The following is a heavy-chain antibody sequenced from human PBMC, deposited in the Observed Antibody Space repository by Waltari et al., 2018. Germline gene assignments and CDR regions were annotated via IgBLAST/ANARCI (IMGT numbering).Heavy chain of an antibody. CDR3: AREEVVIAVDY. CDR2: IAYDGSNK. Sequence: QVQRVETGGGVVAPGRSLRRSCVASGFTCRMSAMHWVRRAPGKGLEWVAGIAYDGSNKYYAGSVKGRFTITRDNSKNTLYLKMNRMRAEDTAVYYRAREEVVIAVDYWGQGTPVTVSS. J-gene: IGHJ4*02. V-gene: IGHV3-30-3*01. D-gene: IGHD2-21*01. CDR1: GFTCRMSA.